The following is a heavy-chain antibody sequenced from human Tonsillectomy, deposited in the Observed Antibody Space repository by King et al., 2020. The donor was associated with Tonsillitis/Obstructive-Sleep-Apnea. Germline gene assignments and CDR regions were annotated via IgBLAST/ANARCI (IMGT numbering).Heavy chain of an antibody. J-gene: IGHJ6*03. CDR3: VRVGAPLIYYFMDV. Sequence: HVQLVESGAEVKKPGSSVKGSCQASGGTFNNYAINWVRQAPGQGLEWMGVIIPSFGTAKYAQKFLGRVTITADESTSTAYMELSSLRSEDTAVYYCVRVGAPLIYYFMDVWGKGTTVTVSS. CDR2: IIPSFGTA. V-gene: IGHV1-69*01. CDR1: GGTFNNYA. D-gene: IGHD1-26*01.